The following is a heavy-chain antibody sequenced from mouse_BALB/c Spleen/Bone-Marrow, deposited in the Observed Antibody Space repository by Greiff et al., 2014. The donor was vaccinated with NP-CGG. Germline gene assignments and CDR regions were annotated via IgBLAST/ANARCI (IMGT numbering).Heavy chain of an antibody. CDR3: ARPDYYGYLNY. D-gene: IGHD1-1*01. V-gene: IGHV4-1*02. CDR2: INPDSRTI. J-gene: IGHJ2*01. CDR1: EFDFSRYW. Sequence: VQLKESGGGLVQPGGSLKLSCAASEFDFSRYWMSWVRQAPGKGLEWIGEINPDSRTINYSPSLKDKFIISRDNAKNTLYLRLNKVRSEDTALYYCARPDYYGYLNYWGQGTTLTVSS.